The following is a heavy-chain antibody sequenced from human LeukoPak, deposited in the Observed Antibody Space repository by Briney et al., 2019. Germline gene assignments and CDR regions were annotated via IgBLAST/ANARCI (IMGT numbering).Heavy chain of an antibody. D-gene: IGHD5-24*01. CDR2: IIPIFGAA. Sequence: SVKVSCKASGGTFSSYAISWVRQAPGQGLEWMGRIIPIFGAANYAQKFQGRVTITTDESTSTAYMELSSLRSEDTAVYYCAREGPGMATTNWGQGTLVTVSS. CDR3: AREGPGMATTN. J-gene: IGHJ4*02. CDR1: GGTFSSYA. V-gene: IGHV1-69*05.